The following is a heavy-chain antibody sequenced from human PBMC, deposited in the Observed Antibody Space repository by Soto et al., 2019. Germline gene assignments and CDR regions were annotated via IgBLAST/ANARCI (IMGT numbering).Heavy chain of an antibody. CDR1: GGSISSYY. CDR2: IYYSGST. D-gene: IGHD3-9*01. Sequence: PSETLSLTCTVSGGSISSYYWSWIRQPPGKGLEWIGYIYYSGSTNYNPSLKSRVTISVDTSKNQFSLKLSSVTAADTAVYYCARGPSGRYFDWPYLGWFDPWGQGTLVT. CDR3: ARGPSGRYFDWPYLGWFDP. V-gene: IGHV4-59*01. J-gene: IGHJ5*02.